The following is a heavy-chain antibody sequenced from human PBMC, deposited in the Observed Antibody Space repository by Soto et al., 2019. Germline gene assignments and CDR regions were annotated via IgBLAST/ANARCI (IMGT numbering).Heavy chain of an antibody. CDR3: AKGLEYSSSSPFDY. J-gene: IGHJ4*02. CDR1: GFTFDDYA. V-gene: IGHV3-9*01. CDR2: ISWNSGSI. Sequence: HPGGSLRLSCAASGFTFDDYAMHWVRQAPGKGLEWVSGISWNSGSIGYADSVKGRFTISRDNAKNSLYLQMNSLRAEDTALYYCAKGLEYSSSSPFDYWGQGTLVTVSS. D-gene: IGHD6-6*01.